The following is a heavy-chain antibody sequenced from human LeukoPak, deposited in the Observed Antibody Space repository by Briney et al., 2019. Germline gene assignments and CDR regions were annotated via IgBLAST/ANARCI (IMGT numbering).Heavy chain of an antibody. Sequence: ASVKVSCKASGYTFTSYDINWVRQATGQVLEWMGWMNPNSGNTGYAQKFQGRVTMTRNTSISTAYMELSSLRSEDTAVYYCARVRLPSYYFYYGGQGTLVTVSA. D-gene: IGHD3-10*01. V-gene: IGHV1-8*01. CDR2: MNPNSGNT. CDR3: ARVRLPSYYFYY. J-gene: IGHJ4*02. CDR1: GYTFTSYD.